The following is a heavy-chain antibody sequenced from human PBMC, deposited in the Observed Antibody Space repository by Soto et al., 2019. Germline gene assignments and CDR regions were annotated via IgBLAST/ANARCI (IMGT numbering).Heavy chain of an antibody. V-gene: IGHV6-1*01. CDR1: GDSVSSNSAA. D-gene: IGHD2-2*01. CDR2: TYYRSKWYN. Sequence: PSQTLSLTCAISGDSVSSNSAAWNWIRRSPSRGLEWLGRTYYRSKWYNDYAVSVKSRITINPDTSKNQFSLQLNSVTPEDTAVYYCARDKVIVVVPAAITWDYYYCMGVWGQVTTFTVSS. J-gene: IGHJ6*02. CDR3: ARDKVIVVVPAAITWDYYYCMGV.